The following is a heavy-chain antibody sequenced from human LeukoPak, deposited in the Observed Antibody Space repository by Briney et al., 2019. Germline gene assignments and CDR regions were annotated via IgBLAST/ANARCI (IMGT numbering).Heavy chain of an antibody. CDR3: AREDYYDSSGHFDY. Sequence: GGSLRLSCAASGFTFSSYEMNWVRQAPGKGLEWVSYISSSGSTIYYADSVKGRFTISRDNAKNSLYLQMNSLRAEDTAVYYSAREDYYDSSGHFDYWGQGTLVTVSS. V-gene: IGHV3-48*03. J-gene: IGHJ4*02. CDR1: GFTFSSYE. D-gene: IGHD3-22*01. CDR2: ISSSGSTI.